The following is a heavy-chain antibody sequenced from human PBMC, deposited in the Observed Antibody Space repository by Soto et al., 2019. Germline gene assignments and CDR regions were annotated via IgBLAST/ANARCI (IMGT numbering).Heavy chain of an antibody. V-gene: IGHV4-34*01. D-gene: IGHD3-10*01. J-gene: IGHJ4*02. Sequence: SETLSLTCAVYGGSFSGYYWSWIRQPPGKGLEWIGEINHSGSTNCNPSLKSRVTISVDTSKNQFSLKLSSVTAADTAVYYCARGTPPYYGSGRAPPNFDYWGQGTLVTVSS. CDR1: GGSFSGYY. CDR2: INHSGST. CDR3: ARGTPPYYGSGRAPPNFDY.